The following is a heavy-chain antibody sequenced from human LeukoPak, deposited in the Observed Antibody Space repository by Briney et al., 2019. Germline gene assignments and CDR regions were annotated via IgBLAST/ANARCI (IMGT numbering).Heavy chain of an antibody. J-gene: IGHJ4*02. V-gene: IGHV1-2*04. CDR3: ARSLSPYSGSSQFDY. CDR1: GYTFTGYY. CDR2: INPNSGGT. Sequence: ASVKVSCKASGYTFTGYYMHWVRQAPGQGLEWMGWINPNSGGTNYAQKFQGWVTMTRDTSISTAYMELSRLRSDDTAVYYCARSLSPYSGSSQFDYWGQGTLVTVSS. D-gene: IGHD1-26*01.